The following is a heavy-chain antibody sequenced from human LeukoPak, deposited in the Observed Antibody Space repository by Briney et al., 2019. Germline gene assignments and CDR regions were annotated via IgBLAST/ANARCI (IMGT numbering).Heavy chain of an antibody. CDR2: IKQDGSEK. CDR1: GFAFNIYW. CDR3: ARGGSGFERYFDL. V-gene: IGHV3-7*05. D-gene: IGHD6-19*01. J-gene: IGHJ2*01. Sequence: GGSLRLSCAASGFAFNIYWMSWVRQAPGKGLAWVANIKQDGSEKYYVDSVKGRFTISRDNAKNSLYLQMNSLRAEDTAVYYCARGGSGFERYFDLWGRGTLVTVSS.